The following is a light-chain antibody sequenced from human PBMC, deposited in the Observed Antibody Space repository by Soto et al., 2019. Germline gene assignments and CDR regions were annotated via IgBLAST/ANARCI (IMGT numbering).Light chain of an antibody. CDR1: QDISNY. CDR3: QQSDSLAIN. Sequence: DIQMTQSPSSLSASVGDRVTITCRASQDISNYLNWYQQRPGKAPKLLIYDASNLERRVPSRFSATRSGTHFTLAITSLQPEDVATYDCQQSDSLAINFGQGTRLEI. V-gene: IGKV1-33*01. CDR2: DAS. J-gene: IGKJ5*01.